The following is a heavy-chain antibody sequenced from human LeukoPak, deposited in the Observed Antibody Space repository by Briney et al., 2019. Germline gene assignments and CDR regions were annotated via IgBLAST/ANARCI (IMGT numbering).Heavy chain of an antibody. Sequence: GGSLRLSCAASGFIFSSYAMSWLGQAPGMGLAWVSGISGSGTSTYYADSVKGRFTIPRDNSKNRLFLQMNSLRAEDTAVYYCAKTRLLWFGGLLDIDYWGQGTLVTVSS. CDR3: AKTRLLWFGGLLDIDY. CDR2: ISGSGTST. CDR1: GFIFSSYA. V-gene: IGHV3-23*01. D-gene: IGHD3-10*01. J-gene: IGHJ4*02.